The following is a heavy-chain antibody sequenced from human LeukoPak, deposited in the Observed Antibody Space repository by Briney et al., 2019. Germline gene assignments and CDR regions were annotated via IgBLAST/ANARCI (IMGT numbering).Heavy chain of an antibody. CDR1: GFTFSSYA. CDR3: AKVSAWAMVGATYFDY. CDR2: ISGNSGST. Sequence: GGSLRLSCAASGFTFSSYAMSWVRQAPGKGLEWVSSISGNSGSTYYADSVKGRFTISRVNSKNTVYLQMNSLRAEDTAVYYCAKVSAWAMVGATYFDYWGQGTLVTVSS. J-gene: IGHJ4*02. D-gene: IGHD1-26*01. V-gene: IGHV3-23*01.